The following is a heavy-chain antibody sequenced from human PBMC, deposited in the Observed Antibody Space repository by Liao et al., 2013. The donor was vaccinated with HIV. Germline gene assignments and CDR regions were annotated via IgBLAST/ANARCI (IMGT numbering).Heavy chain of an antibody. CDR1: GGSITSGSYY. D-gene: IGHD3-3*01. J-gene: IGHJ3*02. CDR2: IYTSGST. Sequence: QVQLQESGPGLVKPSQTLSLTCTVSGGSITSGSYYWTWIRQPAGKGLEWLGRIYTSGSTDYSPSLKSRVSISLDTSRNQFSLKLSSVTAADTAMYYCTRESITLFGVITNDAFDIWAKGQWSPSLQ. CDR3: TRESITLFGVITNDAFDI. V-gene: IGHV4-61*02.